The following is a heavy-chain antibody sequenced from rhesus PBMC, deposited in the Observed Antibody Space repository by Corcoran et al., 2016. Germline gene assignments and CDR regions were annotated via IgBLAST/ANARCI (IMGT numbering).Heavy chain of an antibody. CDR3: ASYDSGYYEDAFDF. CDR2: IYGSGIST. Sequence: QLQLQESGPGLVKPSETLSVTCAVPGGSIRSSYWSWIRQAPGRGLERIGYIYGSGISTNYNPSLKSRVTLSVDTSKNQLSLKLSSVTAADTAVYYCASYDSGYYEDAFDFWGQGLRVTVSS. V-gene: IGHV4-169*02. D-gene: IGHD3-28*01. CDR1: GGSIRSSY. J-gene: IGHJ3*01.